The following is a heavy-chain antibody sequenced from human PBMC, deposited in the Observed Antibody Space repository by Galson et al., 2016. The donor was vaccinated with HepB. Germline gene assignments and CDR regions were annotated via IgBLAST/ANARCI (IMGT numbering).Heavy chain of an antibody. Sequence: SVKVSCKASGYTFTGYYMHWVRQAPGQGLEWMGWINPNSGGTNYAQKFQGRVTMTRDTSISTAYMELSRLRSDDTAVYYCARETKGIADRPPADWGQGTLVTVSS. D-gene: IGHD6-6*01. CDR3: ARETKGIADRPPAD. J-gene: IGHJ4*02. CDR1: GYTFTGYY. CDR2: INPNSGGT. V-gene: IGHV1-2*02.